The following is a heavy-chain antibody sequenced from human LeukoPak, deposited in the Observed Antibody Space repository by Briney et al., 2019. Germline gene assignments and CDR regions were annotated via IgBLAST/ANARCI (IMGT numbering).Heavy chain of an antibody. CDR3: AKGGWYPDF. CDR2: ISGSGGST. CDR1: GFTFSSYA. V-gene: IGHV3-23*01. D-gene: IGHD6-19*01. J-gene: IGHJ4*02. Sequence: GGSLRLSCAASGFTFSSYAMSWVRQAPGKGLEWVSAISGSGGSTYYADSVKGRFTISRDNAKNSLDLQMNSLKAEDTAVYYCAKGGWYPDFWGQGSLVTVSS.